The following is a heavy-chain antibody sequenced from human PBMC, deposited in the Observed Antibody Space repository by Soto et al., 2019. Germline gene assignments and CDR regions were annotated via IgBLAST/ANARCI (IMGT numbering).Heavy chain of an antibody. Sequence: VSGPTLVNPTQTLTLTCTFSGFSLSTSGMRVSWIRQPPGKALEWLARIDWDDDKFYSTSLKTRLTISKDTSKNQVVLTMTNMDPVDTATYYCARMGIALAANPYYFDYWGQGTLVTVSS. J-gene: IGHJ4*02. D-gene: IGHD6-19*01. CDR3: ARMGIALAANPYYFDY. CDR2: IDWDDDK. V-gene: IGHV2-70*04. CDR1: GFSLSTSGMR.